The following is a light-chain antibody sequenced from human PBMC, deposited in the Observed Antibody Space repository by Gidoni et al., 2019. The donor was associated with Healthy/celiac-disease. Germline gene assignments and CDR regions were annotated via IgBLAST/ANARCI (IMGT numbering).Light chain of an antibody. J-gene: IGKJ2*01. CDR3: QQYNNWPPYT. CDR2: GAS. Sequence: EIVLTQSPATLSVSPGERATLSCRARQSVSSNLAGYQQKPGQAPRLLMYGASTRATSLPARFSGSGSGTEFTLTISSLQSEDFAVYYCQQYNNWPPYTFGQGTKLEIK. V-gene: IGKV3-15*01. CDR1: QSVSSN.